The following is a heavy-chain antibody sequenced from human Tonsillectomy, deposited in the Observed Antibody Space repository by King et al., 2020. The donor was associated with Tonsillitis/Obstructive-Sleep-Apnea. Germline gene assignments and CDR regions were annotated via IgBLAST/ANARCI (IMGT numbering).Heavy chain of an antibody. CDR1: GYTFTSYA. CDR2: INAGNGNT. V-gene: IGHV1-3*01. Sequence: VQLVQSGAEVKKPGASVKVSCKASGYTFTSYAMHWVRQAPGQRLEWMGWINAGNGNTKYSQKFQGRVTITRDTSASTAYMELSSLRSEDTAVYYCARVYDVGATADYWGQGTLVTVSS. D-gene: IGHD1-26*01. J-gene: IGHJ4*02. CDR3: ARVYDVGATADY.